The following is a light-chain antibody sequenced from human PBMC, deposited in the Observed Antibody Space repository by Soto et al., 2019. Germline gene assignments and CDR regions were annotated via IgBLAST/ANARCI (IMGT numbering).Light chain of an antibody. Sequence: EIVLTQFPATLSVSPGETATLTCRASQSLSSNLAWYQQRRGQAPRLLMFDTSTRASGTPARFSGSGSGTGFTLTISSLEPEDFATYYCLQDYNYPLTFGGGTKVDIK. CDR1: QSLSSN. J-gene: IGKJ4*01. CDR3: LQDYNYPLT. V-gene: IGKV3-15*01. CDR2: DTS.